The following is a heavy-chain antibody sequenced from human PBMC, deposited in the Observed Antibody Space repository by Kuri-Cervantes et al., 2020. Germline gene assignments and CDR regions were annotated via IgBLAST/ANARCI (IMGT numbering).Heavy chain of an antibody. J-gene: IGHJ4*02. CDR3: AHSGHSSSWYGGAGVYYFDY. D-gene: IGHD6-13*01. CDR1: GFSLSTSGVG. Sequence: SGPTLVKPTQTLTLTCTFSGFSLSTSGVGVGWIRQPPGKALEWLALIYWDDDKRYSPSLKSRLTITKDTSKNQVVLTMTNMDPVDTATYYCAHSGHSSSWYGGAGVYYFDYWGQGTLVTVSS. CDR2: IYWDDDK. V-gene: IGHV2-5*02.